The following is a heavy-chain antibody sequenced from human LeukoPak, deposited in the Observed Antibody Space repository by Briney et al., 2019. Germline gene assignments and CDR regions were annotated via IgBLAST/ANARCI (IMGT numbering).Heavy chain of an antibody. D-gene: IGHD1-14*01. CDR2: INPNSGVT. CDR1: GYTFTGYY. CDR3: ARVRPDGDKMFYFDN. J-gene: IGHJ4*02. Sequence: ASVKVSCKASGYTFTGYYMHWVRQAPGQGLEWMGRINPNSGVTKCAQQFQGRVTMTRDTSITTAYMELSSLRSDDTAVYYCARVRPDGDKMFYFDNWGQGTLVTVSS. V-gene: IGHV1-2*06.